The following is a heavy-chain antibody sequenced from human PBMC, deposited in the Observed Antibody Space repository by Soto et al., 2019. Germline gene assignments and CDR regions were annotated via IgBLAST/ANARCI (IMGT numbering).Heavy chain of an antibody. CDR2: ISSSSSTI. V-gene: IGHV3-48*01. D-gene: IGHD2-2*01. J-gene: IGHJ6*03. CDR1: GFTFSSYS. Sequence: GGSLRLSCAASGFTFSSYSMNWVRQAPGKGLEWVSYISSSSSTIYYADSVKGRFTISRDNAKNSLYLQMNSLRAEDTAVYYCARSPDPGNTYCSSTSCWGPSLLGYYYMDVWGKGTTVTVSS. CDR3: ARSPDPGNTYCSSTSCWGPSLLGYYYMDV.